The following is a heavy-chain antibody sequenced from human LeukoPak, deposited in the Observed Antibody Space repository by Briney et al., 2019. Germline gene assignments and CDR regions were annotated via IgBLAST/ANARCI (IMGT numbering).Heavy chain of an antibody. Sequence: ASVKVSCKASGYTFTSYDINWVRQATGQGLEWMGWMNPNSGNTGYAQKFQGRVTMTRNTSIGTAYMELSSLRSEDTAVYYCARASSDPHAFDIWGQGTMVTVSS. CDR1: GYTFTSYD. J-gene: IGHJ3*02. CDR2: MNPNSGNT. V-gene: IGHV1-8*01. CDR3: ARASSDPHAFDI.